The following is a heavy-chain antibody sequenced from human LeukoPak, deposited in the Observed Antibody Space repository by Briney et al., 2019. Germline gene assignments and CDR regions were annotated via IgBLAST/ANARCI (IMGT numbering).Heavy chain of an antibody. Sequence: SETLSLTCTVSGDSISSSYWSWIRQPPGKGLEWIGYIYYSGSTNYNPSLKSRVTISVDTSKNQFSLKLSSVTAADTAVYYCARASVRGVIPYYYGMDVWGQGTTVTVSS. CDR1: GDSISSSY. D-gene: IGHD3-10*01. CDR3: ARASVRGVIPYYYGMDV. CDR2: IYYSGST. J-gene: IGHJ6*02. V-gene: IGHV4-59*01.